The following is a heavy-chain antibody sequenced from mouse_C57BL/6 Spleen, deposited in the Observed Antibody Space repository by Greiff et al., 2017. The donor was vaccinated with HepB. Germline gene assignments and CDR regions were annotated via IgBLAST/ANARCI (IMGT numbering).Heavy chain of an antibody. CDR2: IRSKSNNYAT. CDR1: GFSFNTYA. CDR3: VRHKNYYGSSHWYFDV. D-gene: IGHD1-1*01. V-gene: IGHV10-1*01. J-gene: IGHJ1*03. Sequence: EVQLVESGGGLVQPKGSLKLSCAASGFSFNTYAMNWVRQAPGKGLEWVARIRSKSNNYATYYADSVKDRFTISRDDSESMLYLQMNNLKTEDTAMYYCVRHKNYYGSSHWYFDVWGTGTTVTVSS.